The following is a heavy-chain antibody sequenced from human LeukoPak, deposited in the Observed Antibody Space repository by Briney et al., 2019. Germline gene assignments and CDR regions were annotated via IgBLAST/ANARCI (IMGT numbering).Heavy chain of an antibody. D-gene: IGHD3-16*01. V-gene: IGHV3-15*07. CDR1: TFTKAW. J-gene: IGHJ4*02. CDR2: VKNRGDGRIT. CDR3: TTEYFGGFEY. Sequence: GGSLRLSCVASTFTKAWMNWVRQAPGKGLEWVGRVKNRGDGRITDYAAPVRGRFTISRDDSKRTVYLQMNSLKTEDTAVYFCTTEYFGGFEYWGQGTLVTVSS.